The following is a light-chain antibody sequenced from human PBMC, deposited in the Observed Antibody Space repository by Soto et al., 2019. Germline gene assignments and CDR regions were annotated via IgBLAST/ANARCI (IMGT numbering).Light chain of an antibody. J-gene: IGKJ1*01. CDR1: QSISNY. CDR2: AAS. Sequence: DIQMTQSSSSLSASVGDRVTITCGASQSISNYLNWYQQKPGKAPKLLMYAASSLQSGVPSRFSGSGSGTDFTLTISSLQPEDFATYYCQQSYSAPRTFGQGTKVEIK. V-gene: IGKV1-39*01. CDR3: QQSYSAPRT.